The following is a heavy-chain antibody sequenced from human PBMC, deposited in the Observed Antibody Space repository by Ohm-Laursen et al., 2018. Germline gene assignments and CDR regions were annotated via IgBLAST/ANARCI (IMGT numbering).Heavy chain of an antibody. CDR1: GFTFSTYE. V-gene: IGHV3-7*01. CDR2: IKQDESEK. D-gene: IGHD3-16*01. CDR3: FGGPTWDI. Sequence: SLRLSCAASGFTFSTYEMNWVRQAPGKGLEWVANIKQDESEKYYVDSVKGRFTISRDNAKNSLYLQMNSLRAEDTAVYYCFGGPTWDIWGQGAMVTVSS. J-gene: IGHJ3*02.